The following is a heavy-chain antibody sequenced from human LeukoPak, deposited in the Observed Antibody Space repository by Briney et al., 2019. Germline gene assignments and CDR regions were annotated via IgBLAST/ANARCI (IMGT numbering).Heavy chain of an antibody. Sequence: GGSLRLSCTASGFTFGDYAMSWVRQAPGKGLEWVGFIRSKAYGGTTEYAASVKGRFTISGDDSKSIAYLQMNSLKTEDTAVYYCTKETSGYDPARFLRALDYWGQGTLVTVSS. CDR3: TKETSGYDPARFLRALDY. V-gene: IGHV3-49*04. J-gene: IGHJ4*02. CDR2: IRSKAYGGTT. D-gene: IGHD5-12*01. CDR1: GFTFGDYA.